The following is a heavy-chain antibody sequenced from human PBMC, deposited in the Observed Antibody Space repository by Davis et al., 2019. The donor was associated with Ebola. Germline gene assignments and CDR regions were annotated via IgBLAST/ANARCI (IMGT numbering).Heavy chain of an antibody. CDR3: ARESLSGYDFRGAFDI. CDR2: INPSGGST. V-gene: IGHV1-46*01. CDR1: GYSFPSYG. J-gene: IGHJ3*02. Sequence: ASVKVSCKASGYSFPSYGISWVRQAPGQGLEWMGIINPSGGSTSYAQKFQGRVTMTRDTSTSTVYMELSSLRSEDTAVYYCARESLSGYDFRGAFDIWGQGTMVTVSS. D-gene: IGHD5-12*01.